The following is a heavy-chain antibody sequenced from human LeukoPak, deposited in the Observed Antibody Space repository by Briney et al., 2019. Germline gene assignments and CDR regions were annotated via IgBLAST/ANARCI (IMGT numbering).Heavy chain of an antibody. D-gene: IGHD2-2*01. V-gene: IGHV3-7*01. Sequence: GGSLRLSCAASGFTFSSYWMSWVRKAPGKGREWVANIKQDGSEKYYVDSVKGRFTISRDNAKNSLYLQMNSLRAEDTAVYYCARGGKELGYCSSTSCRNWFDPWGQGTLVTVSS. CDR1: GFTFSSYW. J-gene: IGHJ5*02. CDR2: IKQDGSEK. CDR3: ARGGKELGYCSSTSCRNWFDP.